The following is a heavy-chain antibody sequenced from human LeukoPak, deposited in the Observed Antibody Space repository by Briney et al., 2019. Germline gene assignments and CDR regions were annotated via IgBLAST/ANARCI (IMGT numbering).Heavy chain of an antibody. J-gene: IGHJ4*02. D-gene: IGHD6-6*01. CDR2: ISPTGSTT. CDR1: GFSFSGHW. Sequence: GGSLGLSCTASGFSFSGHWMHWARQLPGKGLVWVSRISPTGSTTSYADSVKGRFTVSRDNAKNTLYLQVSNLRAEDTAVYYCARGPNSNWSGLDFWGQGTLLTVSS. V-gene: IGHV3-74*01. CDR3: ARGPNSNWSGLDF.